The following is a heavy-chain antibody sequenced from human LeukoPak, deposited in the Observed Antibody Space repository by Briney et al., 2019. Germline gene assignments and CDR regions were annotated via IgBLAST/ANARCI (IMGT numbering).Heavy chain of an antibody. CDR2: IYYSGST. CDR3: ARDQEYSSSWYHGAFDI. Sequence: SETLSLTCAVYGGSFSGYYWSWIRQHPGKGLEWIGYIYYSGSTYYNPSLKSRVTISVDTSKNQFSLKLSSVTAADTAVYYCARDQEYSSSWYHGAFDIWGQGTMVTVSS. J-gene: IGHJ3*02. D-gene: IGHD6-13*01. V-gene: IGHV4-31*11. CDR1: GGSFSGYY.